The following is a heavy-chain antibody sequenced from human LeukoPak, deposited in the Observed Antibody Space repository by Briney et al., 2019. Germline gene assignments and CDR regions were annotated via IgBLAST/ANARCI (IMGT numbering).Heavy chain of an antibody. J-gene: IGHJ6*03. V-gene: IGHV4-61*02. CDR1: GGSISSGSYY. CDR2: IYTSGST. Sequence: PSQTLSLTCTVSGGSISSGSYYWSWIRQPAGKGLEWIGRIYTSGSTNYNPSLKSRVTISVDTSKNQFSLKLSSVTAADTAVYYCARAPEYDCWSGYKIYYYMDFWGKGTTVTVSS. D-gene: IGHD3-3*01. CDR3: ARAPEYDCWSGYKIYYYMDF.